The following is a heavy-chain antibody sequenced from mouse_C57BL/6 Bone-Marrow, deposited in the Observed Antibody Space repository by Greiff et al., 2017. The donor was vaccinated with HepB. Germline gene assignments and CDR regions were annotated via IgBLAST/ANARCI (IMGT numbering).Heavy chain of an antibody. J-gene: IGHJ3*01. V-gene: IGHV1-26*01. CDR2: INPNNGGT. D-gene: IGHD4-1*01. CDR3: GGTGPAWFAY. Sequence: EVQLQQSGPELVKPGASVKISCKASGYTFTDYYMNWVKQSHGKSLEWIGDINPNNGGTRYNQKFKGKATLTVDKSSSTAYMELRSLTSEDSAVYYCGGTGPAWFAYWGQGTLVTVSA. CDR1: GYTFTDYY.